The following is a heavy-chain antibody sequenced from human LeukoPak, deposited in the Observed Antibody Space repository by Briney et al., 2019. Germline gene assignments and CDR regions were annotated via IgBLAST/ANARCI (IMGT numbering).Heavy chain of an antibody. CDR1: GGTFSSYA. D-gene: IGHD3-10*01. V-gene: IGHV1-69*06. CDR3: AKVGKTENYYGSGRFSYYYYMDV. J-gene: IGHJ6*03. Sequence: ASVKVSCKASGGTFSSYAISWVRQAPGQGLEWMGGIIPIFGTANYAQKFQGRVTITADKSTSTAYMELSSLRSEDTAVYYCAKVGKTENYYGSGRFSYYYYMDVWGKGTTVTISS. CDR2: IIPIFGTA.